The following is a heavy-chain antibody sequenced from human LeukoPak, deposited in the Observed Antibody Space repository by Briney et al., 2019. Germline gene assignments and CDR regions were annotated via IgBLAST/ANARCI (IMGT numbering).Heavy chain of an antibody. CDR1: GYTFTCYY. Sequence: ASVKVSCKASGYTFTCYYMHWVRQAPGQGLEWMGWINPNSGGTNCAQKFQGWVTMTRDTSISTAYMELSRLRSDDTAVYYCARGRRTPLLWFGDGEFDYWGQGTLVTVSS. J-gene: IGHJ4*02. CDR2: INPNSGGT. D-gene: IGHD3-10*01. CDR3: ARGRRTPLLWFGDGEFDY. V-gene: IGHV1-2*04.